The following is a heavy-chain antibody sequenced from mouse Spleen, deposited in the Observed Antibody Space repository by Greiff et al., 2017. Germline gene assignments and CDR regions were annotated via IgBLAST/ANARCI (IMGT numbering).Heavy chain of an antibody. CDR2: INPSSGYT. J-gene: IGHJ2*01. Sequence: VQLQQSGAELARPGASVKMSCKASGYTFTSYTMHWVKQRPGQGLEWIGYINPSSGYTKYNQKFKDKATLTADKSSSTAYMQLSSLTSEDSAVYYCARSPITTVVATGFDYWGQGTTLTVSS. CDR1: GYTFTSYT. V-gene: IGHV1-4*01. CDR3: ARSPITTVVATGFDY. D-gene: IGHD1-1*01.